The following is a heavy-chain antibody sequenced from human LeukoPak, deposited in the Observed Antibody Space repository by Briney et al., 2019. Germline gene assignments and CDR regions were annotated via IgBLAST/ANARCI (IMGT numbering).Heavy chain of an antibody. CDR1: GFTFSSYS. CDR3: ARDFRSSSWYIGDY. Sequence: GGSLRLSCAASGFTFSSYSMNWVRLAPGKGLEWISYISAGGTPVYYADSVEGRFTVSRDNEKNSLYLQLNSLRADDTAVYYCARDFRSSSWYIGDYWGQGAQVTVSP. CDR2: ISAGGTPV. V-gene: IGHV3-48*01. J-gene: IGHJ4*02. D-gene: IGHD6-13*01.